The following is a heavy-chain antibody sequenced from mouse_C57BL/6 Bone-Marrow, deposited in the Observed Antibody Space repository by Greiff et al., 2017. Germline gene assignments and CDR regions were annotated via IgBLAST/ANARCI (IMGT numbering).Heavy chain of an antibody. CDR2: INPNNGGT. J-gene: IGHJ2*01. CDR1: GYTFTDYY. D-gene: IGHD1-1*01. CDR3: GYGSSEYYFDY. V-gene: IGHV1-26*01. Sequence: VQLQQSGPELVKPGASVKISCKASGYTFTDYYMNWVKQSHGKSLEWIGDINPNNGGTSYNQKFKGKATLTVDKSSSTAYMELRSLTSENSAVYYVGYGSSEYYFDYWCQGTTLTVAS.